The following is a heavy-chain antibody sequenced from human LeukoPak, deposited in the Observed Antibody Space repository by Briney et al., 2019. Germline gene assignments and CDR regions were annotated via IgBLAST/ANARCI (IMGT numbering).Heavy chain of an antibody. D-gene: IGHD6-19*01. Sequence: GGPLRLSCAAPAFTLSDFTIHWVRQASGKGLEWVARIRSKANNYATEYGASVKGRFTISRNDAKNTAYLQMNSLKTEDTAIYYCSAGPSGWTEFFRHWGQGTLVTVSS. CDR2: IRSKANNYAT. CDR1: AFTLSDFT. J-gene: IGHJ1*01. V-gene: IGHV3-73*01. CDR3: SAGPSGWTEFFRH.